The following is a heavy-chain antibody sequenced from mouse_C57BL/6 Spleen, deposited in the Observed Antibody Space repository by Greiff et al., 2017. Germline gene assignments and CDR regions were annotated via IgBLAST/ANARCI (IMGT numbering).Heavy chain of an antibody. V-gene: IGHV5-4*03. D-gene: IGHD1-1*01. Sequence: EVKLVESGGGLVKPGGSLKLSCAASGFTFSSYAMSWVRQTPEKRLEWVATISDGGSYTYYPDNVKGRFTISRANAKIHLYLQMSHLKSEDTAMYYCARGGIYYYGSSYWYFDVWGTGTTVTVSS. CDR1: GFTFSSYA. CDR3: ARGGIYYYGSSYWYFDV. J-gene: IGHJ1*03. CDR2: ISDGGSYT.